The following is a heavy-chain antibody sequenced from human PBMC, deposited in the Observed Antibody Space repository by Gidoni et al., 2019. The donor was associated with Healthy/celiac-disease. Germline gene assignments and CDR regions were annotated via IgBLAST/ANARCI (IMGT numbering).Heavy chain of an antibody. CDR1: GFTFSSYA. CDR2: ISYDGSNK. D-gene: IGHD3-22*01. CDR3: ARDDYYDSSGYSDY. V-gene: IGHV3-30*01. J-gene: IGHJ4*02. Sequence: GFTFSSYAMHWVRQAPGKGLEWVAVISYDGSNKYYADSVKGRFTIARDNSKNTLYRQMNSLRAEDTAVYYCARDDYYDSSGYSDYWGQGTLVTVSS.